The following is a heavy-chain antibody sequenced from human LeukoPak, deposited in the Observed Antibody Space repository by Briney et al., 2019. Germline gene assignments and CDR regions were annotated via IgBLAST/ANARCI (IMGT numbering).Heavy chain of an antibody. D-gene: IGHD2-21*02. CDR2: ISYDGTNK. CDR1: GFTFGSYA. J-gene: IGHJ4*02. V-gene: IGHV3-30-3*01. Sequence: PGGSLRLSCAASGFTFGSYAMHWVRQAPGRGLEWVAGISYDGTNKYYADSVKGRFTIPRDNSKNTLYLQMNSLRTDDTAVYYCARESPACGEDCYFDYWGQGTLVTVSS. CDR3: ARESPACGEDCYFDY.